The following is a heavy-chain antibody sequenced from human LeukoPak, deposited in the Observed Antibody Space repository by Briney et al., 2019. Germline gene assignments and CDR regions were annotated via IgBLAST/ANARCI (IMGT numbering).Heavy chain of an antibody. Sequence: SSVKLSCKASGGTFTSYAISWVRQAPGPGLEWMGRIIPIFGTANYAQKFQGRVTITTDESTSTAYMELSSLRSEDTAVYYCASIDWGYGDYWGQGTLVTVSS. CDR1: GGTFTSYA. V-gene: IGHV1-69*05. D-gene: IGHD7-27*01. CDR3: ASIDWGYGDY. J-gene: IGHJ4*02. CDR2: IIPIFGTA.